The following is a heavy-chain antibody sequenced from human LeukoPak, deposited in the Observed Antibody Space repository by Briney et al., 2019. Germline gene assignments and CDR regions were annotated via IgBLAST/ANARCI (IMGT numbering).Heavy chain of an antibody. D-gene: IGHD6-6*01. Sequence: SETLSLTCTVSGGSISSSSYYWGWIRQPPGKGLKWIGEINHSGSTNYNPSLKSRVTISVDTSKNQFSLKLSSVTAADTAVYYCARRIAARPFDYWGQGTLVTVSS. CDR3: ARRIAARPFDY. V-gene: IGHV4-39*07. J-gene: IGHJ4*02. CDR2: INHSGST. CDR1: GGSISSSSYY.